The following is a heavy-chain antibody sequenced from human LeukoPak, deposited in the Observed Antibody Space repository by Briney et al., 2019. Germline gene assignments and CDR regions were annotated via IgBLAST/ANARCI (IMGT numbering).Heavy chain of an antibody. Sequence: ASVKVSCKASGYTFTSYDINWVRRATGQGLEWMGWMNPNSGNTGYAQKFQGRVTMTRNTSISTAYRELSSLRSEDTAVYYCARGAADMYYYGSGSSTYVDYWGQGTLVTVSS. V-gene: IGHV1-8*01. CDR3: ARGAADMYYYGSGSSTYVDY. D-gene: IGHD3-10*01. CDR1: GYTFTSYD. J-gene: IGHJ4*02. CDR2: MNPNSGNT.